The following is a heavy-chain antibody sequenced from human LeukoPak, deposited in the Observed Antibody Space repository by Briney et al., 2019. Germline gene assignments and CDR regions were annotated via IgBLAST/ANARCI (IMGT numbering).Heavy chain of an antibody. CDR3: AKGSGSYYTHFDY. CDR1: GFTFDDYA. CDR2: ISWNSGSI. D-gene: IGHD3-10*01. J-gene: IGHJ4*02. V-gene: IGHV3-9*01. Sequence: QTGGSLRLSCAASGFTFDDYAMHWVRQAPGKGLEWVSGISWNSGSIGYADSVKGRFTISRGNAKNSLYLQMNSLRAEDTALYYCAKGSGSYYTHFDYWGQGTLVTVSS.